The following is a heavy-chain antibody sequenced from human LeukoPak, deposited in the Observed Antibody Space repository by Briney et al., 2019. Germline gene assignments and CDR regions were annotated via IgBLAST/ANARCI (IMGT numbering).Heavy chain of an antibody. D-gene: IGHD4-17*01. CDR3: AKATTTVTTALDWFDP. CDR2: ISGSGGST. J-gene: IGHJ5*02. CDR1: GFTFSSYA. Sequence: GGSLRLSCAASGFTFSSYAMSWVRQAPGKGLEWVSAISGSGGSTYYADSVKGRFTISRDNSKNTLYLQMNSLRAEDTAVYYCAKATTTVTTALDWFDPWGQGTLVTVSS. V-gene: IGHV3-23*01.